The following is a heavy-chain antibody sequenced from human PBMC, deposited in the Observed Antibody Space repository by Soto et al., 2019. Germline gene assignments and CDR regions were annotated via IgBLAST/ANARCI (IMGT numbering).Heavy chain of an antibody. CDR1: GFTFSSYA. D-gene: IGHD4-17*01. CDR3: AKQTTTVATLDY. V-gene: IGHV3-23*01. Sequence: PGGSLRLSCAASGFTFSSYAMSWVRQAPGKGLEWVSAISGSGGSTFYADFVKGRFTISRDNSRNTLYLQMNSLRGEDTAVYHCAKQTTTVATLDYWGQGTLVTVSS. CDR2: ISGSGGST. J-gene: IGHJ4*02.